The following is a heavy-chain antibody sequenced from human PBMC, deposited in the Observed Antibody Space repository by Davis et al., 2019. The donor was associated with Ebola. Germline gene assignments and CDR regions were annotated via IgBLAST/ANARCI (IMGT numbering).Heavy chain of an antibody. J-gene: IGHJ5*02. CDR1: GFTFSSYA. D-gene: IGHD2-15*01. Sequence: GGSLRLSCAASGFTFSSYAMSWVRQAPGKGLEWVSGLWSGGLNTYYADSVKGRFTISRDNSKNTLYLQMNSLRAEDTAVYYCARGNRYCSGDTCANWFDPWGQGTLVTVSS. CDR2: LWSGGLNT. V-gene: IGHV3-23*03. CDR3: ARGNRYCSGDTCANWFDP.